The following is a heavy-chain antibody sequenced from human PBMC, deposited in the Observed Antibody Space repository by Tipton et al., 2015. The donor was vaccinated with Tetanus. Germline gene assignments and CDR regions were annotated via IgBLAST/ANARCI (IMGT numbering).Heavy chain of an antibody. CDR3: ARRGGRQQMLPKYLDY. CDR1: GGSISGHY. Sequence: TLSLTCTVSGGSISGHYWNWIRQPPGKGLEWIGFIYSSGSTNYNPSLKSRVTIIVDTSRNQFSLKVTSLTAADTAVYYCARRGGRQQMLPKYLDYWGKGTLVTVSS. CDR2: IYSSGST. J-gene: IGHJ4*02. V-gene: IGHV4-59*11. D-gene: IGHD6-13*01.